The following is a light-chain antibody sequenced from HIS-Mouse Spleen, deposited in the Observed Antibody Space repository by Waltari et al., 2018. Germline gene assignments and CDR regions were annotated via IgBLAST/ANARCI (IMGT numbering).Light chain of an antibody. V-gene: IGKV3-15*01. CDR3: QQYNNWPPMYT. CDR1: QSVSSN. Sequence: EIVMTQSAATLSVSPGERATLSCRDSQSVSSNLAWYQQKPGQAPRLLIYGASTRATGIPARFSGSGSGTEFTLTISSLQSEDFAVYYCQQYNNWPPMYTFGQGTKLEIK. J-gene: IGKJ2*01. CDR2: GAS.